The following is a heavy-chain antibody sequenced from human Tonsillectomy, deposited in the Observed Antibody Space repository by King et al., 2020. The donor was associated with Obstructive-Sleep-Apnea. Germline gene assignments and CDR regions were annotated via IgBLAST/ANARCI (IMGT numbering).Heavy chain of an antibody. D-gene: IGHD1-26*01. CDR1: GFTFSGSA. CDR2: IRSKANSYAT. V-gene: IGHV3-73*02. Sequence: VQLVESGGGLVQPGGSLKLSCAASGFTFSGSAMHWVRQASGKGLEWVGRIRSKANSYATAYAASVKGRFTISRDDSKNTAYLQMNSLKTEDTAVYYCTSQSGCYVGSSFVYSGPKALGSVSPESPPAPNRFPLWY. J-gene: IGHJ2*01. CDR3: TSQSGCYVGSSFVYSGPKALGSVSPESPPAPNRFPLWY.